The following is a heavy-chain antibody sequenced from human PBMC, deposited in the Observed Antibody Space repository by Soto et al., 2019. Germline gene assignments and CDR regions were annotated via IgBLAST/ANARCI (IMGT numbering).Heavy chain of an antibody. V-gene: IGHV4-59*01. D-gene: IGHD6-25*01. J-gene: IGHJ4*02. CDR1: GGSIGSYY. CDR3: AREGQRDQTRDY. CDR2: VHYSGST. Sequence: PSETLSLTCTVSGGSIGSYYWTWIRQPPGKGLEWIGCVHYSGSTNYNPSLKSRVTISIDKSKNQFSLKLSTVTAAATAVYSCAREGQRDQTRDYWGQGTLVTVSS.